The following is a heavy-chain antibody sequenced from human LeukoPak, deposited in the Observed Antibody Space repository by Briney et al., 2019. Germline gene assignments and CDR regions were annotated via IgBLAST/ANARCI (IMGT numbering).Heavy chain of an antibody. D-gene: IGHD6-6*01. J-gene: IGHJ5*02. V-gene: IGHV4-59*06. Sequence: SETLSLTCTVSGGSISTYYWNWIRQPPGKGLEWIGYIYSSGSTYYNPSLKSRVTISGDTSKNQFSLRLSSVTAADTAVYYCVRFRTSYLGLIDPWGQGTLVTVSS. CDR1: GGSISTYY. CDR2: IYSSGST. CDR3: VRFRTSYLGLIDP.